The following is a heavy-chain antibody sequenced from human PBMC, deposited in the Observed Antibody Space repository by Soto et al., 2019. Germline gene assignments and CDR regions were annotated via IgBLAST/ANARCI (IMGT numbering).Heavy chain of an antibody. J-gene: IGHJ3*02. CDR1: GFTFTSSA. V-gene: IGHV1-58*01. CDR2: IVVGSGNT. Sequence: SVKVSCKASGFTFTSSAVQWVRQARGQRLEWIGWIVVGSGNTNYAQKFQERVTITRDMSTSTAYMELSSLRSEDTAVYYCVADLGATTAFDIWGQGTMVTVSS. CDR3: VADLGATTAFDI. D-gene: IGHD1-26*01.